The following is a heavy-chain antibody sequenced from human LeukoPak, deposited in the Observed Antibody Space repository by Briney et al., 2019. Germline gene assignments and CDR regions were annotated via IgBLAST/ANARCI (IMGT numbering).Heavy chain of an antibody. CDR2: ISSSSSYI. J-gene: IGHJ6*03. CDR1: GFTFSSCS. Sequence: PGGSLRLSCAASGFTFSSCSMNWVRQAPGKGLEWVSSISSSSSYIYYADSVKGRFTISRDNAKNSLYLQMNSLRAEDTAVYYCARNGRGAMVPHYYYYMDVWGKGTTVTVSS. CDR3: ARNGRGAMVPHYYYYMDV. D-gene: IGHD5-18*01. V-gene: IGHV3-21*01.